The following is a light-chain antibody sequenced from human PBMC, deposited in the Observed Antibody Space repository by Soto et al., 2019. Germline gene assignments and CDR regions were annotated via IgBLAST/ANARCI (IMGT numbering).Light chain of an antibody. Sequence: QSVLTQPASVSGSPGQSITITCTGTSSNVGGFNYVSWYQQHPGKAPKLMISDVSNRPSGVSNRFSGSKSGNTASLTISWLQAEDEADYYCSSYTSSNTLVVFGGGTKLTVL. CDR3: SSYTSSNTLVV. CDR1: SSNVGGFNY. J-gene: IGLJ2*01. V-gene: IGLV2-14*01. CDR2: DVS.